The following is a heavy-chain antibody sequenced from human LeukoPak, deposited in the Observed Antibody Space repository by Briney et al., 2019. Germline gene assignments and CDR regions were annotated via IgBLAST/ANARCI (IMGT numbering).Heavy chain of an antibody. Sequence: PGGSLRLSCAASGFTFSSYWMNWVRQAPGKGLVWVSRVNDDGSYTNYADSVKGRFTSSRDNSKNTVYLQMNNLRAEDTAVYYCASLGTYCSSTSCYGAFDIWGQGTMVTVSS. V-gene: IGHV3-74*01. CDR2: VNDDGSYT. CDR3: ASLGTYCSSTSCYGAFDI. J-gene: IGHJ3*02. D-gene: IGHD2-2*01. CDR1: GFTFSSYW.